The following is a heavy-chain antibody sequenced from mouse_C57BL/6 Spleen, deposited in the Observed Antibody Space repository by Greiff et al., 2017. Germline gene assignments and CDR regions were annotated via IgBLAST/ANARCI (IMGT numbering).Heavy chain of an antibody. V-gene: IGHV1-69*01. CDR3: ARRSNSYYYARDI. D-gene: IGHD2-5*01. Sequence: QVQLKQPGAELVMPGASVKLSCKASGYTFTSYWMHWVKQRPGQGLEWIGEIDPSDSYTNYNQKFKGKSTFTVDKSSSTAYMQLSSLTSEDSAVYYCARRSNSYYYARDIWGKGTSVTVSS. CDR1: GYTFTSYW. J-gene: IGHJ4*01. CDR2: IDPSDSYT.